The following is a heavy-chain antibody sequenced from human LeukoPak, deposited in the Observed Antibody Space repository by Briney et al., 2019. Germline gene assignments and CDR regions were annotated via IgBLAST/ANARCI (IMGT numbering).Heavy chain of an antibody. V-gene: IGHV4-4*07. J-gene: IGHJ4*02. CDR3: ARGIEYSSSSVWGYSSGWYFDY. CDR2: IYTSGST. Sequence: PSETLSLTCTVSGGSTSSYYWSWIRQPAGKGLEWIGRIYTSGSTNYNPSLKSRVTMSVDTSKNQFSLKLSSVTAADTAVYYCARGIEYSSSSVWGYSSGWYFDYWGQGTLVTVSS. CDR1: GGSTSSYY. D-gene: IGHD6-6*01.